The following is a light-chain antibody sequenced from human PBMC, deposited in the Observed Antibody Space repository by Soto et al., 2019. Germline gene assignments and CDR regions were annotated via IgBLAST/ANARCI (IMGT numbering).Light chain of an antibody. CDR3: QQRSPWPPLT. J-gene: IGKJ4*02. V-gene: IGKV3-11*01. CDR2: DAS. Sequence: VLTQSPVTLSLSPGDTATLSCRASQSVSKYLAWYQQKPGQPLRLLVFDASHRATGIPARFSGSGSGTDFCLTISSLEAEDFAVYFCQQRSPWPPLTFGEGTKVEF. CDR1: QSVSKY.